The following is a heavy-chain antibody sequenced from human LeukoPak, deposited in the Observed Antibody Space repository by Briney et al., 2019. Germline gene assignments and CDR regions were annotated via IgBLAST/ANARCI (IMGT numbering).Heavy chain of an antibody. D-gene: IGHD3-3*01. CDR3: ARERYDFWSGYSIGMDV. CDR1: GFMFSSNW. CDR2: TRNKANSYTT. J-gene: IGHJ6*02. V-gene: IGHV3-72*01. Sequence: PGGSLRLSCAASGFMFSSNWMSWVRLAPGKGLEWVGRTRNKANSYTTEYAASVKGRFTISRDDSKNSLYLQMNSLKTEDTAVYYCARERYDFWSGYSIGMDVWGQGTTVTVSS.